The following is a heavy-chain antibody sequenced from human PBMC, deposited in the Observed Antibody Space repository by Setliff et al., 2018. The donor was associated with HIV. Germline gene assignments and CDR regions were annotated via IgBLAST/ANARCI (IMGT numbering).Heavy chain of an antibody. CDR2: IFYSGSS. Sequence: SETLSLTCTVSGASISTYYWSWIRQPPGKGMEWIGYIFYSGSSNYNPSLKSRVTMSVDTSKNQFSLNLTSVTAADTAVYYCARDRGSYNFWSGLARGDNWFDPWGQGTLVTVSS. V-gene: IGHV4-59*01. J-gene: IGHJ5*02. CDR1: GASISTYY. D-gene: IGHD3-3*01. CDR3: ARDRGSYNFWSGLARGDNWFDP.